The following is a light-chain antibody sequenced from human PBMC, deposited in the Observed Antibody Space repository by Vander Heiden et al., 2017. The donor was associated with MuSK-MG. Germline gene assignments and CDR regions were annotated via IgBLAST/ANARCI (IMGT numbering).Light chain of an antibody. CDR3: QQYISYPFT. CDR1: QGVGKF. J-gene: IGKJ4*01. CDR2: AAS. Sequence: PPPPSSLSASVGDRVTITCRTSQGVGKFLAWFQQKPGEAPKSLISAASTLQSGVPSRFSGTGSGTDFTVTISSLQPEDSATYYCQQYISYPFTFGGGTKVEIK. V-gene: IGKV1-16*01.